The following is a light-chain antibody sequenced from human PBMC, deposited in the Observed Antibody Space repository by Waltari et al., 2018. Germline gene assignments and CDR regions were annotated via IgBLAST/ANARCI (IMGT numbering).Light chain of an antibody. CDR2: WAS. CDR3: HQYYTTPFT. V-gene: IGKV4-1*01. CDR1: QSLSYRYNNRNY. Sequence: DIVMSQSPDSLAVSLGERATIQCRSSQSLSYRYNNRNYLAWYQQRPGQPPKLLIYWASLLESGVPDRFSGSGSGTDFTLTISSLQAEDVAIYYCHQYYTTPFTFGPGTTVDIK. J-gene: IGKJ3*01.